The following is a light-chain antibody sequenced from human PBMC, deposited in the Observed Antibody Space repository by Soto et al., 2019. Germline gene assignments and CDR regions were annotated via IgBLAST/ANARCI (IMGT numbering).Light chain of an antibody. J-gene: IGKJ5*01. CDR3: QQRYAWPPIT. CDR2: DAS. CDR1: RSVRSY. Sequence: EIVLTQSPATLSLSPGERATLSCRASRSVRSYLAWYQQKPGQAPRLLIYDASNRAAGIPARFSGSGSETDFTLTISNLEHEDFVVYYCQQRYAWPPITFGQGTRLEIK. V-gene: IGKV3-11*01.